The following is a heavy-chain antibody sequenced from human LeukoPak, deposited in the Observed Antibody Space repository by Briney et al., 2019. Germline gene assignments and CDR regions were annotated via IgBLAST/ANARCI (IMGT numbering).Heavy chain of an antibody. Sequence: PSETLSLTCTVSGGSISSSSYYWGWIRQPPGKGLGWIGSIYYSGSTYYNPSLKSRVTISVDTSKNQFSLKLSSVTAADTAVYYCARQHRPSGWYSSSSLDYWGQGTLVTVSS. CDR2: IYYSGST. CDR1: GGSISSSSYY. D-gene: IGHD6-6*01. J-gene: IGHJ4*02. V-gene: IGHV4-39*01. CDR3: ARQHRPSGWYSSSSLDY.